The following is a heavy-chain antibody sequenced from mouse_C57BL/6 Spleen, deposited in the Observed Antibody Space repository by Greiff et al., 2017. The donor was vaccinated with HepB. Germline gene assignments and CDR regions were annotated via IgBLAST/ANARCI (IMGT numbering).Heavy chain of an antibody. CDR1: GFSLSTSGMG. CDR2: IYWDDDK. J-gene: IGHJ4*01. CDR3: ARRARDYDDAPWDAMDY. V-gene: IGHV8-12*01. D-gene: IGHD2-4*01. Sequence: QVQLKVSGPGILQSSQTLSLTCSFSGFSLSTSGMGVSWIRQPSGKGLEWLAHIYWDDDKRYNPSLKSRLTISKDTSRNQVFLKNTSVDTADTAIYNCARRARDYDDAPWDAMDYWGQGTSVTVSS.